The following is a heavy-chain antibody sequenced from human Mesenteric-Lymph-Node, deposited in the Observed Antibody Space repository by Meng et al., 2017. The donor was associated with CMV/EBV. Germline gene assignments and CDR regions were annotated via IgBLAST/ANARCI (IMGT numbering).Heavy chain of an antibody. V-gene: IGHV4-59*01. J-gene: IGHJ2*01. CDR1: GDSITYYY. D-gene: IGHD5-18*01. CDR3: ARGYSYGYWYFDL. CDR2: ISYTGST. Sequence: SETLSLTCTVSGDSITYYYWSWIRQPPGKGLEWIGYISYTGSTNYNPSLKSRVTISVDTPKNQFSLKLSSVTAADTAVYYCARGYSYGYWYFDLWGRGTLVTVSS.